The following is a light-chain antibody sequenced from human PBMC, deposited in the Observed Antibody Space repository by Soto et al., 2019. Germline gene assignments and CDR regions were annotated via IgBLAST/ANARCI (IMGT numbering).Light chain of an antibody. CDR2: DAS. Sequence: DIGLTQSPATLSLSPGDRATLSCRANQSVSTYLNWYQQKRGQAPRLLIFDASNRAAGIPARFSGSGSGTDFTLPISSLDPEDFAVYFCQQRRLWLTFGGGTKVE. CDR3: QQRRLWLT. J-gene: IGKJ4*01. V-gene: IGKV3-11*01. CDR1: QSVSTY.